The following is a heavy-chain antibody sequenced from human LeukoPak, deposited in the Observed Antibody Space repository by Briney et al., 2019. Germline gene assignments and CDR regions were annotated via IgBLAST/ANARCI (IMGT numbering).Heavy chain of an antibody. J-gene: IGHJ4*02. CDR3: ARLEPSYDILTGYFGGYFDY. V-gene: IGHV3-21*01. CDR2: ITSSSSYI. D-gene: IGHD3-9*01. Sequence: GGSLRLSCAASGFTFSTYNMNWVRHAPGKGLEWISSITSSSSYIYYADSVKGRFTISRDNAKNTLYLQMNSLRAEDTAVYYCARLEPSYDILTGYFGGYFDYWGQGTLVTVSS. CDR1: GFTFSTYN.